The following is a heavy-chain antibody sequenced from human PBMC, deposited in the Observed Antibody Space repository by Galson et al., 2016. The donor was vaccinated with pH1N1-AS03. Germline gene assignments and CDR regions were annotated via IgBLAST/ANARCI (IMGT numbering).Heavy chain of an antibody. D-gene: IGHD5-24*01. V-gene: IGHV5-51*03. CDR3: AIGDGYNYYLGY. J-gene: IGHJ4*02. CDR1: GFRFTTYW. Sequence: QSGAEVKKPGESLMISCKASGFRFTTYWIAWVRQLPGKGLEWMGFIYPGDSDTKYSPFFQGLVTISADKSISTAYQRWNSLKASDTAMYYCAIGDGYNYYLGYWCWGTL. CDR2: IYPGDSDT.